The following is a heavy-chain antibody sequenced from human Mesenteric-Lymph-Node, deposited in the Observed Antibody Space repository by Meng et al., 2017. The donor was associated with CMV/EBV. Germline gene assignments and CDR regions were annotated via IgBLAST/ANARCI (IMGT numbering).Heavy chain of an antibody. J-gene: IGHJ4*02. CDR3: AKVGRDDFWSGYSRHKYYFDY. D-gene: IGHD3-3*01. CDR1: GFTFSSYS. V-gene: IGHV3-21*04. Sequence: GESLKISCAASGFTFSSYSMNWVRQAPGKGLEWVSSISSSSSYIYYADSVKGRFTISRDNAKNSLYLQMNSLRAEDTAAYYCAKVGRDDFWSGYSRHKYYFDYWGQGTLVTVSS. CDR2: ISSSSSYI.